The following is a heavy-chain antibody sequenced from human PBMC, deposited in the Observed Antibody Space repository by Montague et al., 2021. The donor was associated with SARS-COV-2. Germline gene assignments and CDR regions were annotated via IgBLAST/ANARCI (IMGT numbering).Heavy chain of an antibody. V-gene: IGHV4-59*01. D-gene: IGHD3-3*01. CDR3: ARAPVAHITIFGVVTSFDY. J-gene: IGHJ4*02. CDR2: SYYIFST. CDR1: SPGTVTCY. Sequence: SETLSLTCPVPSPGTVTCYSGADRQRTRLDPSYHKNSYYIFSTNYKPSLKSRVTISVDTSKNQFSLKLSSVTAADTAVYYCARAPVAHITIFGVVTSFDYWGQGSLVSVSS.